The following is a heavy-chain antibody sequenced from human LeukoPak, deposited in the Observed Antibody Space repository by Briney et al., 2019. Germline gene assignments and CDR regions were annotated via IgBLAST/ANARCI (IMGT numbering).Heavy chain of an antibody. CDR3: ARDSGPLDY. V-gene: IGHV3-33*01. CDR2: IWYDESNK. Sequence: GGSLRLSCAASGFTFSSYGMHWVRQAPGKGLEGVAVIWYDESNKYYADSVKGRFTISRDNSKNTLYLQMNSLRAEDTAVYYCARDSGPLDYWGQGTLVTVSS. CDR1: GFTFSSYG. D-gene: IGHD2-15*01. J-gene: IGHJ4*02.